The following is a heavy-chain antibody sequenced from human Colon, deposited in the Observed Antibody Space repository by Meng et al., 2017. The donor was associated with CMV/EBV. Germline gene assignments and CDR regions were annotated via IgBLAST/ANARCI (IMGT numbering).Heavy chain of an antibody. J-gene: IGHJ4*02. CDR2: ISSSGSTI. CDR3: AREHYSNYDY. D-gene: IGHD4-11*01. Sequence: GESLKISCAASGFTFSDYYMSWIRQAPGKGLEWVSYISSSGSTIYYADSVKGRFTISRDNAKNSLYLQMNSLRAEDTAVYYYAREHYSNYDYWGQGTLVTVSS. V-gene: IGHV3-11*04. CDR1: GFTFSDYY.